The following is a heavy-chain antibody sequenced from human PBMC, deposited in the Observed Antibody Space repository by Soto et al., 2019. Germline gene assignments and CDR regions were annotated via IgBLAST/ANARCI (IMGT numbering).Heavy chain of an antibody. D-gene: IGHD2-8*01. CDR3: AADATAWQQMVPSDY. Sequence: SVKVSCKASGFTFTSSAFQWVRQARGQRLEWIGWIAVGSGYTNYAQRFQDRVTLTRDMSTATTYMELSRLTSEDTAIYYCAADATAWQQMVPSDYWGQGTLVTVPQ. CDR1: GFTFTSSA. V-gene: IGHV1-58*01. J-gene: IGHJ4*02. CDR2: IAVGSGYT.